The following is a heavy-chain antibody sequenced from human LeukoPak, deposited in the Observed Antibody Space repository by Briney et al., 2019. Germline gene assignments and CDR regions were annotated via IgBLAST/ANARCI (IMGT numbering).Heavy chain of an antibody. CDR2: IYTSGST. CDR1: GGSISSGGYY. CDR3: ARLPADHYDY. Sequence: SETLSLACTVSGGSISSGGYYWTWIRQPAGKGLEWIGRIYTSGSTNYNPSLNSRVTISVDTSKNQFSLKLSSVTAADTAVYYCARLPADHYDYWGQGTLVTVSS. J-gene: IGHJ4*02. D-gene: IGHD2-2*01. V-gene: IGHV4-61*02.